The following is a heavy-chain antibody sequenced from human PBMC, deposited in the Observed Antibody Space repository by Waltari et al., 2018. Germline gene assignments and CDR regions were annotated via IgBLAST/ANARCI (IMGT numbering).Heavy chain of an antibody. D-gene: IGHD3-22*01. CDR3: ARGRYYDSSGYSFDY. Sequence: QVQLQQWGAGLLKPSETLSLTCAAYGGSFSGYYWRWIRPPPGKGLEWIGEINHSGSTNYNPSLKSRVTISVDTSKNQFSLKLSSVTAADTAVYYCARGRYYDSSGYSFDYWGQGTLVTVSS. J-gene: IGHJ4*02. V-gene: IGHV4-34*01. CDR2: INHSGST. CDR1: GGSFSGYY.